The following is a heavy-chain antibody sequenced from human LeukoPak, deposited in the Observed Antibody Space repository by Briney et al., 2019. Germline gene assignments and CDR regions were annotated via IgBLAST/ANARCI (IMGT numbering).Heavy chain of an antibody. CDR2: IGKSGHT. CDR3: ASGAEGWNY. CDR1: GFTFSSYD. Sequence: GGSLRLSCAASGFTFSSYDMHWVRQVTGKGLEWVSGIGKSGHTYYAGSVKGRFTISRENAKSSLYLQMNDLRAGDTAVYYCASGAEGWNYWGQGTLDTVSS. D-gene: IGHD2-15*01. J-gene: IGHJ4*02. V-gene: IGHV3-13*01.